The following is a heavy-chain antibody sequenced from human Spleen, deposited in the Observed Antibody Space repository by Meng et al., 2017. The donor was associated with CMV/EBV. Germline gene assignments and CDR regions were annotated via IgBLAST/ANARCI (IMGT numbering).Heavy chain of an antibody. J-gene: IGHJ6*02. CDR1: GFTFSDYY. Sequence: GESLKISCAASGFTFSDYYMSWIRQAPGKGLEWVSYISNTGSTTYYADSVKGRFTISRDNAKNSLFLQMNSLRAEDTAIYYCAKERGVYDFWNGNFHGMDAWGQGTTVTVSS. V-gene: IGHV3-11*04. CDR2: ISNTGSTT. D-gene: IGHD3-3*01. CDR3: AKERGVYDFWNGNFHGMDA.